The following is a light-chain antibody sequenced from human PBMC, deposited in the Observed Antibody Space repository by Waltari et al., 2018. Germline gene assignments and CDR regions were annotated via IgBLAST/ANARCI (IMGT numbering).Light chain of an antibody. Sequence: DIHLTQSPSFLSASVGDRVTFTCRASQAISSYLAWYQQKPGNAPKLMIYAASTLQSGVPSRFSGCGSVTEFTLTISSLQPEDFATYYCQLLNNYPPITFGQGTRLEI. CDR2: AAS. CDR3: QLLNNYPPIT. CDR1: QAISSY. V-gene: IGKV1-9*01. J-gene: IGKJ5*01.